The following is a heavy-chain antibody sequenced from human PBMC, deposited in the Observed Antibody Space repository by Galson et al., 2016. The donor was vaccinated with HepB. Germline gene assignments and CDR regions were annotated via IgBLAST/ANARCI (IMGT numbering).Heavy chain of an antibody. V-gene: IGHV3-23*01. CDR2: ISGNGGST. D-gene: IGHD3-10*01. Sequence: SCAASGFTFSRYAMSWVRQAPGKGQEWVSTISGNGGSTYYADSVKGRFTISTDNSKNTLYLQMNGLRADDTAVYYCAKIIVVQGGFYFYGMNVWGQGTTVTVSS. CDR1: GFTFSRYA. CDR3: AKIIVVQGGFYFYGMNV. J-gene: IGHJ6*02.